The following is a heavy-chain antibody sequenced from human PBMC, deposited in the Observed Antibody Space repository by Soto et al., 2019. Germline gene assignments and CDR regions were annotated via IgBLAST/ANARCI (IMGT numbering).Heavy chain of an antibody. CDR2: INSDGSIT. Sequence: EVQLVESGGGLVQPGGSLRLSCAASGFTFSSYWMHWVRQVPVKGLVWVSRINSDGSITNYADAVKGRFTISRDNVKNTLYLQMNSLRAEDTAVYYCVRYPRSVGGSYRPDYWGQGTLVTVSS. V-gene: IGHV3-74*01. CDR1: GFTFSSYW. CDR3: VRYPRSVGGSYRPDY. J-gene: IGHJ4*02. D-gene: IGHD3-16*02.